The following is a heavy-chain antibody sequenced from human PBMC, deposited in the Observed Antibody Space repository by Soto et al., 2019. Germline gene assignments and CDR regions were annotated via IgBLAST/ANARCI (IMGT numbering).Heavy chain of an antibody. D-gene: IGHD1-26*01. CDR3: ARQHSGSYSFDY. CDR2: MNQAGSEK. CDR1: GFSFRDYW. J-gene: IGHJ4*02. Sequence: GGSLRLSCGASGFSFRDYWMTWVRQAPGKGLEWVANMNQAGSEKNYVDSVKGRFIISRDNAQNSLYLQTDSLRAEDTAVYYCARQHSGSYSFDYWGLGTLGTVSS. V-gene: IGHV3-7*05.